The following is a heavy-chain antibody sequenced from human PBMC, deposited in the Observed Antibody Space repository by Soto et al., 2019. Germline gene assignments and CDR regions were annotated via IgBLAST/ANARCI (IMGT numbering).Heavy chain of an antibody. CDR2: ISSSSSTI. CDR3: ARDVAIFGVVRLRFDY. V-gene: IGHV3-48*01. D-gene: IGHD3-3*01. CDR1: GCTFSSYS. Sequence: PGGSLRLSCAASGCTFSSYSMNWVRQAPGKGLEWVSYISSSSSTIYYADSVKGRFTISRDNAKNSLYLQMNSLRAEDTAVYYCARDVAIFGVVRLRFDYWGQGTLVTVSS. J-gene: IGHJ4*02.